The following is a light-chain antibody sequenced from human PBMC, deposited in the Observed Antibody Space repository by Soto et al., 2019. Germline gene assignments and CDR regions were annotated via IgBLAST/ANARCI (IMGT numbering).Light chain of an antibody. Sequence: AIRMTQSPSSLSASTGDRVTITCRASQGISSYLAWYQQKPGKAPKLLIYAASTLQSGVTSMFSGSGSGTDLTLTISRLQAEDFATYYCQKYYSYPLTFRGGTKVDIK. CDR3: QKYYSYPLT. V-gene: IGKV1-8*01. CDR2: AAS. J-gene: IGKJ4*02. CDR1: QGISSY.